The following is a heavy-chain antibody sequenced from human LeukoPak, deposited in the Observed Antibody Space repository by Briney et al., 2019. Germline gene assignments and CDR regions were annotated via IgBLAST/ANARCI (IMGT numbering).Heavy chain of an antibody. J-gene: IGHJ4*02. CDR2: IYYSGST. V-gene: IGHV4-39*01. CDR1: GGSISSSSYY. Sequence: KPSETLSLTCTVSGGSISSSSYYWGWIRQPPGKGLEWIGSIYYSGSTYYNPSLKSRVTISVDTSKNQFSLKLSSVIAADTAVYYCAGITMIVVVITHWGQGTLVTVSS. D-gene: IGHD3-22*01. CDR3: AGITMIVVVITH.